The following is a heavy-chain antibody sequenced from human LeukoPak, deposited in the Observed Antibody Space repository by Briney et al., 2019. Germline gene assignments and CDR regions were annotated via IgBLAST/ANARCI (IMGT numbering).Heavy chain of an antibody. CDR2: ISGSAYST. J-gene: IGHJ4*02. Sequence: PGGSLRLSCAASRFTFSNFAMSWVRQAPGKGLEWVSTISGSAYSTYYADSVKGRFTISRDNSKNALFLQMNSLSAEDTAVYHCAKSGPYCSSTTCNYFDYWGQGTLVTVSS. D-gene: IGHD2-2*01. CDR3: AKSGPYCSSTTCNYFDY. V-gene: IGHV3-23*01. CDR1: RFTFSNFA.